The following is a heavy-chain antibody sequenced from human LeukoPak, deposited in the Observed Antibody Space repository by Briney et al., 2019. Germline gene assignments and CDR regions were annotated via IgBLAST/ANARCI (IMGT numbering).Heavy chain of an antibody. CDR1: GFTFSTYN. CDR3: ARDQVITFGGVIVIPNYYYMDV. D-gene: IGHD3-16*02. CDR2: ITSSSSYT. Sequence: GGSLRLSCAASGFTFSTYNMNWVRQAPGKGLEWVSSITSSSSYTFYADSVKGRFTISRDNAKNSLYLQMNSLRAEDTAVYYCARDQVITFGGVIVIPNYYYMDVWGKGTTVTVSS. J-gene: IGHJ6*03. V-gene: IGHV3-21*01.